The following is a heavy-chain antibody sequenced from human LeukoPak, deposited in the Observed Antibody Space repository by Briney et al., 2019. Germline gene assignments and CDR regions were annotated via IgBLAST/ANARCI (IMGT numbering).Heavy chain of an antibody. V-gene: IGHV3-74*01. Sequence: GGSLRLSCAASGFTFSSYWMHWVRQAPGKGLVWVSRINTDGSSISYADSVKGRFTISRDNAKNTLYLQMNSLRAEDTAVYYCARVPPRQQLDNWGRGTLVTVSS. CDR2: INTDGSSI. J-gene: IGHJ4*02. CDR1: GFTFSSYW. D-gene: IGHD6-13*01. CDR3: ARVPPRQQLDN.